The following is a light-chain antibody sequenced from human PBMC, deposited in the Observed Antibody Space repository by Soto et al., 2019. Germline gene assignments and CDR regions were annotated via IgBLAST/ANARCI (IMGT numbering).Light chain of an antibody. J-gene: IGLJ1*01. CDR2: HVS. CDR1: SSDVGGYNY. Sequence: QSVLTRPASVSGAAGQSITISCTGSSSDVGGYNYVSWYQQHPGKAPKLMIYHVSNRPSGISNRFSGSKSGNTASLTISGLQAEDEADYYCSSYTSSSSYVFGTGTKVTV. CDR3: SSYTSSSSYV. V-gene: IGLV2-14*01.